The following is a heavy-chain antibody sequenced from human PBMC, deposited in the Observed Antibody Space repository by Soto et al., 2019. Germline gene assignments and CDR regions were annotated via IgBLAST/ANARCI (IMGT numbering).Heavy chain of an antibody. CDR3: ARHTYHSSGPSAY. J-gene: IGHJ4*02. D-gene: IGHD3-22*01. CDR1: GGSISRSSYY. Sequence: QLQLQESGPGLVKPSETLSLTCTVSGGSISRSSYYWGWIRHPPGTGLEWIGSIYYSGSTYYNPTLKSRVTISVDTSKNHSPLTLSSVTAADTAVYDWARHTYHSSGPSAYWGQGTLVTVSS. V-gene: IGHV4-39*01. CDR2: IYYSGST.